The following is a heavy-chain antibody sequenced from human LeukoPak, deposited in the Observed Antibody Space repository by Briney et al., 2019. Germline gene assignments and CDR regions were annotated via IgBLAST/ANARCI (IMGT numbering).Heavy chain of an antibody. J-gene: IGHJ4*02. CDR1: GGSISSYY. Sequence: SETLSLTCTVSGGSISSYYWSWIRQPPGKGLEWIGYIYYSGSTNYNPSLKSRVTISVDTSKNQFSLKLSSVTAADTAVYYCARSTIFGVAPYYFDYWGQGTLVIVSS. CDR2: IYYSGST. D-gene: IGHD3-3*01. CDR3: ARSTIFGVAPYYFDY. V-gene: IGHV4-59*08.